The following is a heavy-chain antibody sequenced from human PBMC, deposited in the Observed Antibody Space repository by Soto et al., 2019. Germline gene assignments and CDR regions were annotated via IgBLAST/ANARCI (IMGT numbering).Heavy chain of an antibody. D-gene: IGHD4-17*01. Sequence: QVHLVQSGAEVKKPGASVKVSCKGSGYDFTTYGITWVRQAPGQGLEWMAWISAHNGNTDYAQKLQGRVTVTRDTSTSTGYTDLRSLRSDDTAVNYCARGTYGDYWGQGALGTASA. J-gene: IGHJ4*02. CDR3: ARGTYGDY. CDR2: ISAHNGNT. CDR1: GYDFTTYG. V-gene: IGHV1-18*01.